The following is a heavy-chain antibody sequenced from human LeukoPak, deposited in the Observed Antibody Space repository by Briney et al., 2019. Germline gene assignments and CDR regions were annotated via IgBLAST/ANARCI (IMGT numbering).Heavy chain of an antibody. Sequence: GGSLRLSCAASGFTVNNAWMHWVRQAPGMGLVWVSRLPPDELGIIYADSVKGRFTVSRDNAKNTVYLQMNNLRVDDTAMYYCVGTIASRGSEYWGQGALVTVSS. D-gene: IGHD6-6*01. CDR1: GFTVNNAW. CDR3: VGTIASRGSEY. V-gene: IGHV3-74*01. CDR2: LPPDELGI. J-gene: IGHJ4*02.